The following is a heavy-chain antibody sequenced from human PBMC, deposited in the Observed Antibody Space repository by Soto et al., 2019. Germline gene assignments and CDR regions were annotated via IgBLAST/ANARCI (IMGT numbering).Heavy chain of an antibody. CDR2: IHSSRGTT. J-gene: IGHJ4*02. CDR1: GFTFRAYE. V-gene: IGHV3-48*03. CDR3: ATSLSSYYYSY. D-gene: IGHD3-22*01. Sequence: GGSLRLSCAASGFTFRAYEMIWVRQAPGRGLEWVSFIHSSRGTTYYADSVKGRFTISRDNAQNSLYLQMSSLRAEDTAVYYCATSLSSYYYSYWGQGTLVTVSS.